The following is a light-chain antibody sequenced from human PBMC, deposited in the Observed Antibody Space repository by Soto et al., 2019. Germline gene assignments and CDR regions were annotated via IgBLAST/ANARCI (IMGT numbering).Light chain of an antibody. CDR2: DAS. J-gene: IGKJ4*01. CDR1: QSVSSS. Sequence: EIVLTQSPVTLSLSPGERATLSCRASQSVSSSLAWYQQRPGQAPRLLIYDASNRATGIPARFSGSGSGTDFTLTISSLEPEDLAVYYCQQRSNWPLTFGGGTKVEIK. CDR3: QQRSNWPLT. V-gene: IGKV3-11*01.